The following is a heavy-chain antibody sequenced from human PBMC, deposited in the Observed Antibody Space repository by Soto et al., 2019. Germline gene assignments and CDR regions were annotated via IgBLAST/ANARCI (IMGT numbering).Heavy chain of an antibody. CDR1: GFTFSDYY. Sequence: QVQPVESGGGLVKPGGSLRLSCAASGFTFSDYYMSWIRQAPGKGLEWVSYISSSSSYTNYAEPVKGRFTISRDNAKNSLYLQMNSLSAEDTAVYYCARAFGGWYYFDYWGQGPLVTVSS. V-gene: IGHV3-11*06. CDR2: ISSSSSYT. CDR3: ARAFGGWYYFDY. J-gene: IGHJ4*02. D-gene: IGHD6-19*01.